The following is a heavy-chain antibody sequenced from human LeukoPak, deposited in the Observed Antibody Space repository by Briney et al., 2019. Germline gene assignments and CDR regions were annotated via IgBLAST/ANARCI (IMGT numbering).Heavy chain of an antibody. D-gene: IGHD3-22*01. Sequence: PGGSLRLSCEVSGFTVHNYAIHWVRQGPGKGLEWVSGLDLNSGRIDYADSVKGRFTISRDNAKNTLYLQMNGLRAEDTAVYYCSRSAYYDGSGNYYDYWGQGTLVTVSS. CDR2: LDLNSGRI. CDR1: GFTVHNYA. V-gene: IGHV3-9*01. J-gene: IGHJ4*02. CDR3: SRSAYYDGSGNYYDY.